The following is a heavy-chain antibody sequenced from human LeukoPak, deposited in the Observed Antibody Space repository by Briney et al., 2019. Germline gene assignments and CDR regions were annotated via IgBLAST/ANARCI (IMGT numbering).Heavy chain of an antibody. CDR3: ARSYLGGTYYYDSSGYYYPFDY. CDR2: ISAYNGNT. D-gene: IGHD3-22*01. Sequence: ASVKVSCKASGYTFTSYGISWARQAPGQGLEWMGWISAYNGNTNYAQKLQGRVTMTTDTSTSTAYMELRSLRSDDTAVYYCARSYLGGTYYYDSSGYYYPFDYWGQGTLVTVSS. CDR1: GYTFTSYG. V-gene: IGHV1-18*01. J-gene: IGHJ4*02.